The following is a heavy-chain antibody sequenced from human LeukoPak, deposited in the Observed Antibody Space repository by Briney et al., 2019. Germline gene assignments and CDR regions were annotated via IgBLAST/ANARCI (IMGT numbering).Heavy chain of an antibody. Sequence: VKVSCKASGYTFTSYDINWVRQATGQGLEWMGWMNPNSGNTGYAQKFQGRVTITRNTSISTAYMELSSLRSEDTAVYYCARGISSGYDYSDWFDPWGQGTLVTVSS. CDR3: ARGISSGYDYSDWFDP. V-gene: IGHV1-8*03. CDR1: GYTFTSYD. J-gene: IGHJ5*02. CDR2: MNPNSGNT. D-gene: IGHD5-12*01.